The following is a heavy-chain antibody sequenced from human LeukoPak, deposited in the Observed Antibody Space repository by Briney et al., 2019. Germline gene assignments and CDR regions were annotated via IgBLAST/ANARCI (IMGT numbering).Heavy chain of an antibody. CDR2: IYYSGST. D-gene: IGHD3-22*01. Sequence: TSETLSLTCTVSGGSISSSSYYWGWIRQPPGKGLEWSGSIYYSGSTYYNPSLKSRVTISVDTSKNQFSLKLSSVTAADTAVYYCARGYYDSSGYYSRGEFDYWGQGTLVTVSS. CDR1: GGSISSSSYY. CDR3: ARGYYDSSGYYSRGEFDY. V-gene: IGHV4-39*07. J-gene: IGHJ4*02.